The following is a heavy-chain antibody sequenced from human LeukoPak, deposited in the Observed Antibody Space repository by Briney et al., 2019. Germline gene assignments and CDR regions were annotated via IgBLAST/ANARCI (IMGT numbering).Heavy chain of an antibody. V-gene: IGHV3-48*04. Sequence: PGGSLRLSCAASGFTFSSYSMNWVRQAPGKGLEWVSHITASGTAMFYADSVKGRFTISRDNAKNSLYLQMNSLRAEDTALYYCAKGVPTMIDYWGQGTLVTVSS. CDR3: AKGVPTMIDY. CDR1: GFTFSSYS. CDR2: ITASGTAM. D-gene: IGHD3-22*01. J-gene: IGHJ4*02.